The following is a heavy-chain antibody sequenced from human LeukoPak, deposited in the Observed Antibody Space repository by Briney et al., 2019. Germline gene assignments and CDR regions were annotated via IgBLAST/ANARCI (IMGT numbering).Heavy chain of an antibody. J-gene: IGHJ4*02. Sequence: SETMSLTCAVYGGSFSGYYWSWNSQPQGKGLEWIGEIHNSGSTNYNPSLKSRVTISVDTSKNQSSLKLRSLTAAATAGYYGAGNRINCGGDCYSGFDYWGQGTLVTVSS. CDR2: IHNSGST. CDR1: GGSFSGYY. V-gene: IGHV4-34*01. CDR3: AGNRINCGGDCYSGFDY. D-gene: IGHD2-21*02.